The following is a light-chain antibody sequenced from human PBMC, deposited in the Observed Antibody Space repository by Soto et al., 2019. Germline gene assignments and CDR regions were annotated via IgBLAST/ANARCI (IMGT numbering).Light chain of an antibody. Sequence: DIQMTQSPSTLSAPVGARLTITCRASQSISSWVAWYQQKPGKAPKLLIYKASSLESGVPSRFSGSGSGTEFTLAISSLQPDDSATYYCQQYNDYITFGQGTRLEIK. V-gene: IGKV1-5*03. CDR1: QSISSW. J-gene: IGKJ5*01. CDR2: KAS. CDR3: QQYNDYIT.